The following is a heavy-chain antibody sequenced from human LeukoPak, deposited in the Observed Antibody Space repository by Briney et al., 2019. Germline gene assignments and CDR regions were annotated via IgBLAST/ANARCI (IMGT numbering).Heavy chain of an antibody. D-gene: IGHD3-10*01. J-gene: IGHJ4*02. V-gene: IGHV3-23*01. CDR3: AKLSLYYYGSGSFLYFDY. Sequence: GGSLRLSCAASGFTFSSYAMSWVGQAPGKGLEWVSAISGSGGSTHYADSVKGRFTISRDNSKNTLYLQMNSLRAEDTAVHYCAKLSLYYYGSGSFLYFDYWGQGTLVTVSS. CDR1: GFTFSSYA. CDR2: ISGSGGST.